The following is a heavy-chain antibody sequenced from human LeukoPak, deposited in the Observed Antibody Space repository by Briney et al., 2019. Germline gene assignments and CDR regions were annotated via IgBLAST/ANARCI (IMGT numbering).Heavy chain of an antibody. CDR1: GGTFSSYA. J-gene: IGHJ4*02. V-gene: IGHV1-69*05. Sequence: SVKVSCKASGGTFSSYAISWLRQAPGQGLEWMGGIIPIFGTANYAQKFQGRVTITTDESTSTAYMELSSLRSEDTAVYYCARSFGNYYDSSGYLDYWGQGTLVTVSS. CDR2: IIPIFGTA. CDR3: ARSFGNYYDSSGYLDY. D-gene: IGHD3-22*01.